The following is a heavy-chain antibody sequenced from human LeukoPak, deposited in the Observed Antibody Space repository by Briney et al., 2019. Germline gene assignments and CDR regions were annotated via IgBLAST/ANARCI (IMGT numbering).Heavy chain of an antibody. V-gene: IGHV3-74*01. CDR3: ARDLHIAPDYGMDV. D-gene: IGHD6-13*01. CDR1: GFTFSDYW. J-gene: IGHJ6*02. Sequence: GGSLRLSCAASGFTFSDYWIYWVRQAPGKGLGWVSRIKPDGTYTNYADSVKGRFTISRDNSKNTLYLQMNSLRAEDTAVYYCARDLHIAPDYGMDVWGQGTTVTVSS. CDR2: IKPDGTYT.